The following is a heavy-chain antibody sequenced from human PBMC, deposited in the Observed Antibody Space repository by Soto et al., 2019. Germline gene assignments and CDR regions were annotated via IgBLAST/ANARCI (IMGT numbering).Heavy chain of an antibody. J-gene: IGHJ5*02. CDR3: ARTDCSSTSCFDNWFDP. D-gene: IGHD2-2*01. Sequence: AASVKVSCKASGYTFTSYDINWVRQATGQGLEWMGWMNPNSGNTGYAQKFQGRVTMTRNTSISTAYMELSSLRSEDTAVYYCARTDCSSTSCFDNWFDPWGQGTLVTVSS. CDR1: GYTFTSYD. V-gene: IGHV1-8*01. CDR2: MNPNSGNT.